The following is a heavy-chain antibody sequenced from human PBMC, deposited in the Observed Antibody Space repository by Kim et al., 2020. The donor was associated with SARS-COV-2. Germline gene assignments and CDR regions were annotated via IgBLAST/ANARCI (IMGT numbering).Heavy chain of an antibody. Sequence: SETLSLTCAVYGGSFSGYYWSWIRQPPGKGLEWIGEINHSGSTNYNPSLKSRVTISVDTSKNQFSLKLSSVTAADTAVYYCARRWTYYYGSGSYYNVMSWFDPWGQGTLVTVSS. V-gene: IGHV4-34*01. CDR2: INHSGST. D-gene: IGHD3-10*01. CDR1: GGSFSGYY. J-gene: IGHJ5*02. CDR3: ARRWTYYYGSGSYYNVMSWFDP.